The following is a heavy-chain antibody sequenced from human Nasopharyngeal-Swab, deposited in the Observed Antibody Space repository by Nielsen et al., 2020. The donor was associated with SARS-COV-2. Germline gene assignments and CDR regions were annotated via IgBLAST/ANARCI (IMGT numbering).Heavy chain of an antibody. CDR3: AKDMAAGYFFDF. V-gene: IGHV3-23*01. D-gene: IGHD6-13*01. J-gene: IGHJ4*02. CDR1: GGSIISYY. CDR2: IRGSGITT. Sequence: ETLSLTCTVSGGSIISYYWSWVRQAPGKGLEWVSAIRGSGITTYYADSVKGRFTISRDNSKNTVYLQMDSLRAEDAAIYYCAKDMAAGYFFDFWGQGTLVTVSS.